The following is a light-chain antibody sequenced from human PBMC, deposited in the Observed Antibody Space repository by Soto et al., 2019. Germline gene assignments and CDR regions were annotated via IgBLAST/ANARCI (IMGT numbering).Light chain of an antibody. CDR1: QSISSW. Sequence: DIQMTQSPSILSASLGDSVTITCRASQSISSWLAWYQQKPGKAPNLLIHKASHLESGVQSRFSGSGSGTDFTLTIRSLQPDDFATYYCKQYNSYWTFAQGTKVDIK. CDR2: KAS. J-gene: IGKJ1*01. V-gene: IGKV1-5*03. CDR3: KQYNSYWT.